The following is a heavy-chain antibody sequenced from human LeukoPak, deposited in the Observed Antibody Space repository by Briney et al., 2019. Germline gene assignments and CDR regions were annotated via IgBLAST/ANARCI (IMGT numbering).Heavy chain of an antibody. Sequence: SQTLSLTCTVSGGSISSGDYYWSWIRQHPGKGLEWIGYIYYSGSTYYNPSLKSRVTISVDTSKNQFSLKLSSVTAADTAVYYCARSLWATVIYYWGQGTLVTVSS. J-gene: IGHJ4*02. CDR2: IYYSGST. V-gene: IGHV4-31*03. D-gene: IGHD5-12*01. CDR1: GGSISSGDYY. CDR3: ARSLWATVIYY.